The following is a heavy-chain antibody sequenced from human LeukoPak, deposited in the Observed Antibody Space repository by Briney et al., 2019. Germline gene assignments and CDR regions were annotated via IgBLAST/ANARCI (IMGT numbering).Heavy chain of an antibody. V-gene: IGHV3-15*01. Sequence: GGSLRLSCAASGFTFSNAWMSWVRQAPGKGLEWVGRIKSKSDGGTVDYIAPVKGRSAISRDDAKKTLYLQMNSLKTEDTAVYYCSTDLHDYWGQGTLVTISS. CDR2: IKSKSDGGTV. J-gene: IGHJ4*02. CDR3: STDLHDY. CDR1: GFTFSNAW.